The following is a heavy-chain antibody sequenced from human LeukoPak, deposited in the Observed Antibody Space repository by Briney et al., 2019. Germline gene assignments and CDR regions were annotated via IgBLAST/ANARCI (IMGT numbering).Heavy chain of an antibody. CDR3: AREGVWGSYRFDY. V-gene: IGHV1-69*05. CDR1: GGTFSSYA. D-gene: IGHD3-16*02. CDR2: IIPIFGTA. Sequence: SVKVSCKASGGTFSSYAISWVRQAPGQGLEWMGGIIPIFGTANYAQKFQGRVTITTDESTSTAYMELSSLRSEDTAVYYCAREGVWGSYRFDYWGQGTLVTVSS. J-gene: IGHJ4*02.